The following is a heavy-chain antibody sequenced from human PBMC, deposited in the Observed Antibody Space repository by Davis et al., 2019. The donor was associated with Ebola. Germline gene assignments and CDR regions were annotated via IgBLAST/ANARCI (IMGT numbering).Heavy chain of an antibody. CDR2: IKQDGSEK. CDR1: GFTFRSYW. Sequence: GESLKISCAASGFTFRSYWMSWVRQAPGKGLEWVASIKQDGSEKYHVDSVRGRFTISRDNAKNSLYLQINSLRAEDTAVYHCARHALSLGGRDFDYWGQGTLVAVSS. V-gene: IGHV3-7*01. CDR3: ARHALSLGGRDFDY. D-gene: IGHD2-15*01. J-gene: IGHJ4*02.